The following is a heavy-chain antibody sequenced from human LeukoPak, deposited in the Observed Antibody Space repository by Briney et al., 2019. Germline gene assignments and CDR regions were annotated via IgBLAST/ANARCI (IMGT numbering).Heavy chain of an antibody. V-gene: IGHV4-4*07. CDR1: GGSISSYY. CDR2: IYTSGST. J-gene: IGHJ6*03. Sequence: PSETLSLTCTVSGGSISSYYWSWIRQPAGKGLEWIGRIYTSGSTNYNPSLKSRVTMSVDTSKNQFSLKLSSVTAADTAVYYCARVATGYCSSTSCVPGDYCYYYMDVWGKGTTVTVSS. D-gene: IGHD2-2*01. CDR3: ARVATGYCSSTSCVPGDYCYYYMDV.